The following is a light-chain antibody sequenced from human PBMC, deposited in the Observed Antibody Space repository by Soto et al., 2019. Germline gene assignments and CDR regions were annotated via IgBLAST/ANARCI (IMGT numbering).Light chain of an antibody. CDR1: QSISNY. Sequence: DIHMTQSPSSLSASVGDRVTITCRASQSISNYLNWYQQKPGKAPKLLIYDASNLETGVPSRFSGSGSGTDFTFTISSLQPEDIATYYCQQYDNLPLTFGGGTKVDI. V-gene: IGKV1-33*01. CDR3: QQYDNLPLT. J-gene: IGKJ4*01. CDR2: DAS.